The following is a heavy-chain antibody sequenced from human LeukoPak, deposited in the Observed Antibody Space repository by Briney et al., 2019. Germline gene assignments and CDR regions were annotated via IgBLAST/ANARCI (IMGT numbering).Heavy chain of an antibody. J-gene: IGHJ4*02. Sequence: GASVKVSCKASGGTFSSYAISWVRQAPGQGLEWMGGIIPIFGTANYAQKFQGRVTITADESTSTAYMELSSLRSEDTAVYYCARGSGQRSSGWIPYWGQGTLVTVSS. V-gene: IGHV1-69*13. CDR1: GGTFSSYA. CDR2: IIPIFGTA. CDR3: ARGSGQRSSGWIPY. D-gene: IGHD6-19*01.